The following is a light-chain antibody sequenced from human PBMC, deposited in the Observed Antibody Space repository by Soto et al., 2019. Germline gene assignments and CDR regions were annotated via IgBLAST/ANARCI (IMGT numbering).Light chain of an antibody. CDR2: GAS. J-gene: IGKJ2*01. CDR1: QRIDNF. Sequence: DIQMTQSPSFLSASVGDRVTITCRASQRIDNFLNWYQQKPGKAPKLLIYGASSLQSGVPSRFSGSGSGTDFTLTITSLQPEDSATYHCQQRYKTSRSSFGQGTK. CDR3: QQRYKTSRSS. V-gene: IGKV1-39*01.